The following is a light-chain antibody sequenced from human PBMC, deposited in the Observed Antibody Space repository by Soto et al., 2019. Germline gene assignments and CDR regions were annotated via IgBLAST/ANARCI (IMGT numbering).Light chain of an antibody. J-gene: IGKJ4*01. CDR1: QALSNY. V-gene: IGKV1-9*01. CDR2: SAS. CDR3: QQLSRYPLT. Sequence: DIQLTQSPSFLSASVGDTVTITCRASQALSNYLAWYQQKPGKAPDLLIYSASKLQSGVPSRFSGSGSETDFSLTIRALQPEDFATYYCQQLSRYPLTFGGGTKVEIK.